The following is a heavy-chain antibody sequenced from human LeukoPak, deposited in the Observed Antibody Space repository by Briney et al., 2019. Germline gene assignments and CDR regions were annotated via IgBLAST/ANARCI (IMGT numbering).Heavy chain of an antibody. J-gene: IGHJ4*02. D-gene: IGHD3-10*01. CDR3: ARVVGPPYHDY. CDR1: GGSFSGYY. Sequence: SQTLSLTCAVYGGSFSGYYWSWIRQPPGKGLEWIGEINHSGTTNFNTSLTSRVPISVEPPKNQLSLNLNSVTAADTAVYYCARVVGPPYHDYWGQGTLVTVSS. CDR2: INHSGTT. V-gene: IGHV4-34*01.